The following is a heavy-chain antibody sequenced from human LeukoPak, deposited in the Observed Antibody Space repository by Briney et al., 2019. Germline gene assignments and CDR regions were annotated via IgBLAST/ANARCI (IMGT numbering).Heavy chain of an antibody. Sequence: SVKVSCKASGFTFASSTMQWVRQARGQRLEGIGWIVVGSGNTNYAQKFQERVTITRDVSTSTAYMELSSLRSEDTAVYYCAADPDSSGWYGGGDYWGQGTLVTVSS. CDR1: GFTFASST. J-gene: IGHJ4*02. CDR2: IVVGSGNT. CDR3: AADPDSSGWYGGGDY. V-gene: IGHV1-58*02. D-gene: IGHD6-19*01.